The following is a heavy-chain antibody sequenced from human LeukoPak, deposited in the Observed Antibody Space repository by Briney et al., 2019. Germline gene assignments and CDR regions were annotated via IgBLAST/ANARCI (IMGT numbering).Heavy chain of an antibody. D-gene: IGHD6-19*01. CDR3: AKAYNSGWYYFDY. V-gene: IGHV3-23*01. CDR1: GFTFSSYA. CDR2: ISGSGGST. Sequence: GGSLRLSCAASGFTFSSYAMSWVRQAPGKGLEWVSAISGSGGSTYYADSVKGRFTISRDISKNTLYLQMSSLRADDTAVYYCAKAYNSGWYYFDYWGQGTLVTVSS. J-gene: IGHJ4*02.